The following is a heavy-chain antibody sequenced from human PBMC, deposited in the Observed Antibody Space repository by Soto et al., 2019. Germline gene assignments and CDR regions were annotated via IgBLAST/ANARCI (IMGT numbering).Heavy chain of an antibody. J-gene: IGHJ4*02. CDR3: ARDGGAY. CDR1: GFTFSSYA. D-gene: IGHD3-16*01. V-gene: IGHV3-30-3*01. CDR2: MSYDGSNK. Sequence: ESGGGVVQPGRSLRLSCAASGFTFSSYAMHWVRRAPGKGLEWMAVMSYDGSNKYYADSVKGRFTISRDNSKNTLYLQMSSLRPEDTALYYCARDGGAYWGQGTLVIVSS.